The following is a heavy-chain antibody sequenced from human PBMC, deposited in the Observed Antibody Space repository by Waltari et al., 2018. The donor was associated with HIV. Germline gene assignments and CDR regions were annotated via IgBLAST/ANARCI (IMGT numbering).Heavy chain of an antibody. CDR2: INHSGSA. Sequence: QVQLQQWGAGLLKPSETLSPTCAVYGGSFSGYYWSWLRQPPGKGLEWIGEINHSGSANYNPSLKSRVTMSVDTSKNQFSLKLSSVTAADTAVYYCARGRGYYYGSGSLNWFDPWGQGTLVTVSS. CDR1: GGSFSGYY. CDR3: ARGRGYYYGSGSLNWFDP. J-gene: IGHJ5*02. V-gene: IGHV4-34*01. D-gene: IGHD3-10*01.